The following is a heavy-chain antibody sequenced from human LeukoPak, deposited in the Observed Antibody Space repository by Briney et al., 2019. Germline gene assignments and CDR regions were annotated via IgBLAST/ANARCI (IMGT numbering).Heavy chain of an antibody. Sequence: SETLSLTCTVSGGSIRGYYWSWIRQPPGKGLEWIGYVYYSGSTNYNPSLQSRVTISVDTSKNQFSLQLRSVTAADTAVYYCAREDPQTTVPEGMDVWGQGTTVTVSS. CDR1: GGSIRGYY. V-gene: IGHV4-59*01. CDR3: AREDPQTTVPEGMDV. D-gene: IGHD4-17*01. J-gene: IGHJ6*02. CDR2: VYYSGST.